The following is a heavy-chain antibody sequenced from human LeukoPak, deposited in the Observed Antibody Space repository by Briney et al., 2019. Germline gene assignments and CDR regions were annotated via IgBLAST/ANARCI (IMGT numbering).Heavy chain of an antibody. D-gene: IGHD2-2*01. CDR2: ISYDGSNK. CDR1: GFTFSSYA. CDR3: ARIVVPATAPPGDY. Sequence: GGSLRLSCAASGFTFSSYAMHWVRQAPGKGLEWVAVISYDGSNKYYADSVKGRFTISRDNSKNTLYLQMNGLRAEDTAVYYCARIVVPATAPPGDYWGQGTLVTVSS. J-gene: IGHJ4*02. V-gene: IGHV3-30-3*01.